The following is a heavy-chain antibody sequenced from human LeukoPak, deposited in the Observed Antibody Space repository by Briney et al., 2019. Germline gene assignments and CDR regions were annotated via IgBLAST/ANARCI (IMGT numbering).Heavy chain of an antibody. CDR1: GFTFSSYA. CDR3: AKDSGDYEIYFDY. J-gene: IGHJ4*02. CDR2: ISGSGGST. V-gene: IGHV3-23*01. D-gene: IGHD4-17*01. Sequence: PGGSLRLSCAASGFTFSSYAMSWVRQAPGKGLEWVSAISGSGGSTYYADSVKGRFTISRDNSKNTLYLQMNSLRAVDTAVYYCAKDSGDYEIYFDYWGQGTLVTVSS.